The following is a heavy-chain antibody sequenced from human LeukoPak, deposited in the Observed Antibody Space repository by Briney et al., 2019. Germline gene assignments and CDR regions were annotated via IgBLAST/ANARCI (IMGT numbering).Heavy chain of an antibody. D-gene: IGHD6-19*01. CDR1: GFTFGTSA. Sequence: GVLRLSCAASGFTFGTSAMSWVRQAPGKGPEWVSTFGRSGSDTYYSDSVKGRFTIFRDNSKNTLYLQMNSLRDEDTAVYYCAKGSLGGWYYFDYWGQGTLVTVSS. CDR2: FGRSGSDT. J-gene: IGHJ4*02. CDR3: AKGSLGGWYYFDY. V-gene: IGHV3-23*01.